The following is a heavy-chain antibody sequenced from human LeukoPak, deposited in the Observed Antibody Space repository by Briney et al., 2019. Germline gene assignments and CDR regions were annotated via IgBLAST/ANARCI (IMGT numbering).Heavy chain of an antibody. V-gene: IGHV4-59*01. CDR2: LYYSGST. J-gene: IGHJ2*01. CDR1: GASMSPYH. D-gene: IGHD3-22*01. Sequence: SETLSLTCTVSGASMSPYHWRWIRQPPGKGLEWIGYLYYSGSTDYNPSLKSRLTISVDTSKTPFSLNRDSVNAADTAVYYCATITPPGYYDGGGPFVHHAEYWSFDLLGRGTLVTVSS. CDR3: ATITPPGYYDGGGPFVHHAEYWSFDL.